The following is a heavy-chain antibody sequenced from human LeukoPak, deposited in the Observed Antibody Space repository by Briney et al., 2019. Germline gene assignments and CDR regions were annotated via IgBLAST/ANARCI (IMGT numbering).Heavy chain of an antibody. J-gene: IGHJ4*02. Sequence: ASVKVSCKASGYTFTGYYMHWVRQAPGQGLERMGWINPNSGGTNYGQKFQGRVTMTRDTSISTAYMELSRLRSDDTAVYYCARVYCGGDCYSEGGFDYWGQGTLVTVSS. V-gene: IGHV1-2*02. CDR2: INPNSGGT. CDR3: ARVYCGGDCYSEGGFDY. D-gene: IGHD2-21*02. CDR1: GYTFTGYY.